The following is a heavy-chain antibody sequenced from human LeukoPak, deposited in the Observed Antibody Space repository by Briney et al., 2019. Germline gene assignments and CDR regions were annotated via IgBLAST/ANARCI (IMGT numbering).Heavy chain of an antibody. CDR1: NGSISGYY. J-gene: IGHJ5*02. Sequence: SETLSLTCTLSNGSISGYYWSWIRQSAGKGLEWIGRIHVSGSTNYSPSLKSRVTMSVDTSKNQFSLRLTSVTAADTALYYCAREDSSPYLNGWFDPXXQGXLXIVXS. V-gene: IGHV4-4*07. D-gene: IGHD3-22*01. CDR2: IHVSGST. CDR3: AREDSSPYLNGWFDP.